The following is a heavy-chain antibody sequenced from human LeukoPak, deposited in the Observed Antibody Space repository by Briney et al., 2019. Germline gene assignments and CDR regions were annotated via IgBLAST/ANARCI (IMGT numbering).Heavy chain of an antibody. CDR3: ARDAGSYVDY. CDR2: IIPILGIA. J-gene: IGHJ4*02. Sequence: GXTXSSYTISWVRQAPGQGLEWMGRIIPILGIANYAQKFQGRVTITADKSTSTAYMELSSLRSEDTAVYYCARDAGSYVDYWGQGTLVTVSS. V-gene: IGHV1-69*04. CDR1: GXTXSSYT.